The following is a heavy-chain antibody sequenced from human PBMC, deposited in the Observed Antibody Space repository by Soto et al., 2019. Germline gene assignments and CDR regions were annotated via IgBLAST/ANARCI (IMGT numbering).Heavy chain of an antibody. CDR3: ARANSREQTNNCFDP. CDR2: IYHSGST. CDR1: GGSISSSNW. D-gene: IGHD6-13*01. V-gene: IGHV4-4*02. Sequence: PSETLSLTCAVSGGSISSSNWWSWVRQPPGKGLEWIGEIYHSGSTNYNPSLKSRVTISVDKSKNQFSLKLSSVTAADTAVYYCARANSREQTNNCFDPWGQGTLVTVSS. J-gene: IGHJ5*02.